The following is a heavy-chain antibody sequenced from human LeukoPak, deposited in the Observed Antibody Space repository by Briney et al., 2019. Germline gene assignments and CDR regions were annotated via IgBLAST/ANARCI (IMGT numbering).Heavy chain of an antibody. Sequence: SCKASGYTFTSYDINWVRQAPGKGLEWVAVISYDGSNKYYADSVKGRFTISRDNSKNTLYLQMNSLRAEDTAVYYCTGYSYGPTPPIYGMDVWGQGTAVTVSS. CDR3: TGYSYGPTPPIYGMDV. CDR2: ISYDGSNK. CDR1: GYTFTSYD. V-gene: IGHV3-30-3*01. J-gene: IGHJ6*02. D-gene: IGHD5-18*01.